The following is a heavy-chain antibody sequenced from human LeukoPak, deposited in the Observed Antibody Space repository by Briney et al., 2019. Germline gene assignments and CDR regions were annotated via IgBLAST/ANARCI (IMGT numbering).Heavy chain of an antibody. CDR1: GYTSSNYG. J-gene: IGHJ6*03. CDR3: ARDRRPTPLGLYYYYYMDV. Sequence: ASVKVSCKTSGYTSSNYGISWVRQAPGQGLEWMGWISGDSGDTKYAQKFQGRVTMTTDTSTNTAYMEVRSLRFDDTALFYCARDRRPTPLGLYYYYYMDVWGKGTTVTVSS. V-gene: IGHV1-18*01. CDR2: ISGDSGDT. D-gene: IGHD3-16*01.